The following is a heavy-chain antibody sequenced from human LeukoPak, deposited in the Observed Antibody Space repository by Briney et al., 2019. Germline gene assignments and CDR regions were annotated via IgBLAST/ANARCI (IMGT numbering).Heavy chain of an antibody. J-gene: IGHJ5*02. Sequence: SETLSLTCTVSGYSISSGYYWGWIRQPPGKGLEWIGSIYHSRSTYYNPSLKSRVTISVDTSKNQFSLKLSSVTAADTAVYYCARERTTVTLGGWFDPWGQGTLVTVSS. CDR3: ARERTTVTLGGWFDP. CDR2: IYHSRST. V-gene: IGHV4-38-2*02. D-gene: IGHD4-17*01. CDR1: GYSISSGYY.